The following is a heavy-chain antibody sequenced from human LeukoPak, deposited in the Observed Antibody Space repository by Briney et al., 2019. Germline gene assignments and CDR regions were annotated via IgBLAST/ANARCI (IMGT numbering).Heavy chain of an antibody. CDR2: YGAASTHN. CDR3: VRVGSGANRADTLER. CDR1: GFPFSAHS. V-gene: IGHV3-21*01. D-gene: IGHD6-19*01. Sequence: GGPLRLSCAASGFPFSAHSMNWVRPAPGEGLEWVLSYGAASTHNYYADSIKVPISISTYNNKSSLLLKMISPRAEDTGIYYCVRVGSGANRADTLERWGQGTMVTVSS. J-gene: IGHJ3*01.